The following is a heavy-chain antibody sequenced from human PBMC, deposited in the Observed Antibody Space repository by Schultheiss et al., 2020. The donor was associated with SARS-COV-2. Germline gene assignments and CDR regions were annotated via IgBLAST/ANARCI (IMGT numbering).Heavy chain of an antibody. V-gene: IGHV3-33*01. CDR1: GFTFSNYG. CDR2: MWYDGSNK. D-gene: IGHD4-23*01. Sequence: GESLKISCAASGFTFSNYGMHWVRQAPGKGLEWVALMWYDGSNKYYADSVKGRFTISRDNSKNTLYLQMNSLKTEDTAVYYCTARRRGLRWWTGPDVWGQGTTVTVSS. CDR3: TARRRGLRWWTGPDV. J-gene: IGHJ6*02.